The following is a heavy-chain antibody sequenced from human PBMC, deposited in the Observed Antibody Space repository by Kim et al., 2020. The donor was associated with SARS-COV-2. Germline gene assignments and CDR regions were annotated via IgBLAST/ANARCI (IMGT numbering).Heavy chain of an antibody. Sequence: GGSLRLSCAASGFTFSSYAMSWVRQAPGKGLEWVSAISGSGGSTYYADSVKGRFTISRDNSKNTLYLQMNSLRAEDTAVYYCALIIQYYYDSSGYALPGGMVFDYWGQGTLVTVSS. D-gene: IGHD3-22*01. CDR3: ALIIQYYYDSSGYALPGGMVFDY. V-gene: IGHV3-23*01. CDR2: ISGSGGST. J-gene: IGHJ4*02. CDR1: GFTFSSYA.